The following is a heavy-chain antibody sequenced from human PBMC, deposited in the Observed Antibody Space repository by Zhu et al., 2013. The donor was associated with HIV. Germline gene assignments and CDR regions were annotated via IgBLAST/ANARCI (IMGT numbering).Heavy chain of an antibody. J-gene: IGHJ4*02. V-gene: IGHV1-18*01. CDR3: ARIRIEWGWSPRLSFDY. CDR2: ISAYNGNT. D-gene: IGHD2-15*01. CDR1: GYTFTSYG. Sequence: QVQLVQSGAEVKKPGASVKVSCKASGYTFTSYGISWVRQAPGQGLEWMGWISAYNGNTNYAQKLQGRVTMTTDTSTSTAYMELRSLRSDDTAVYYCARIRIEWGWSPRLSFDYWGQGTLVTVSS.